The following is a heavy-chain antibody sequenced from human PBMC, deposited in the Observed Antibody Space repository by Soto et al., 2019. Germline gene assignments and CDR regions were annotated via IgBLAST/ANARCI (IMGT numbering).Heavy chain of an antibody. D-gene: IGHD3-10*01. CDR3: AKGRGGSGSLTPRVDF. CDR1: GFTFNNYA. CDR2: ISGGGDTT. V-gene: IGHV3-23*01. Sequence: EVQLLESGGGLVQPGGSLRLSCAASGFTFNNYAMTWVRQAPGKGLEWVSAISGGGDTTSYADSVKGRFTVSRDGSKNTLYLQRSSLRSEYTALYYCAKGRGGSGSLTPRVDFWCQGTLVTVSS. J-gene: IGHJ4*02.